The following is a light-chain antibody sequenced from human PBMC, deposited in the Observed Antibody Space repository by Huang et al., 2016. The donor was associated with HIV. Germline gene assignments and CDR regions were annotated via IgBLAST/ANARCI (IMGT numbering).Light chain of an antibody. J-gene: IGKJ2*01. V-gene: IGKV1-12*01. CDR1: QGISSW. CDR3: QQSSSFPRT. CDR2: NAS. Sequence: DIQMTQSPSSVSASVGDGVTITCRASQGISSWLAWYQQKPGKAPKLLIPNASRLQSGAPSMFSGNGSGTDFTLPITSLQPEDFATYYCQQSSSFPRTFGQGTKLEI.